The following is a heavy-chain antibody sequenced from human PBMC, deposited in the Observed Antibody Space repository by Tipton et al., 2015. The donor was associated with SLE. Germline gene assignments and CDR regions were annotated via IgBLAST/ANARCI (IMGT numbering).Heavy chain of an antibody. CDR1: EFTFSRCG. Sequence: SLRLSCAASEFTFSRCGVNWVRQAPGKGLEWVSYISSSSNYIDYADSVKGRFTISRDNAKNSLYLQMNSLRAEDTAVYYCARADPTGGVCETFDSWGQGTLVTVSS. CDR3: ARADPTGGVCETFDS. V-gene: IGHV3-21*03. D-gene: IGHD2-8*02. CDR2: ISSSSNYI. J-gene: IGHJ4*02.